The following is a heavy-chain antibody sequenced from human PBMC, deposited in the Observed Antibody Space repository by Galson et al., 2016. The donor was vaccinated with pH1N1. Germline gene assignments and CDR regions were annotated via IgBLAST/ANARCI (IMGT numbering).Heavy chain of an antibody. J-gene: IGHJ4*02. V-gene: IGHV1-18*01. CDR3: AREGYCSGGSCYSGASDY. D-gene: IGHD2-15*01. CDR2: ISGYNGNT. CDR1: GYTFTSYG. Sequence: SVKVSCKASGYTFTSYGISWVRQAPGQGLEWMGWISGYNGNTNYAQKVQGRVTMTTDTSTSTTYMELRSLRSDDTAVYYCAREGYCSGGSCYSGASDYWGQGPLVTVSS.